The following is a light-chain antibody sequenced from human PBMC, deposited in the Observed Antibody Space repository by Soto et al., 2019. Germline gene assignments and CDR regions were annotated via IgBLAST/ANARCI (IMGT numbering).Light chain of an antibody. Sequence: QSVLTQPPSVSGAPGPRVTISCTGSSSNIGAGYDVHWYQQLPGTAPKLLIYGNSNRPSGVPDRFSGSKSGTSASLAITGLQAEDEADYYCQSYDSSLSGAVFGGGTQLPVL. V-gene: IGLV1-40*01. CDR1: SSNIGAGYD. CDR3: QSYDSSLSGAV. J-gene: IGLJ7*01. CDR2: GNS.